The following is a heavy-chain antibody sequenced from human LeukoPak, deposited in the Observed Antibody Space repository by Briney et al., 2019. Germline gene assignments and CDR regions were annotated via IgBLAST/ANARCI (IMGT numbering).Heavy chain of an antibody. Sequence: GGSLRLSCAASGFTFSSYWMHWVRQAPGKGLEWVANIKQDGSEKYYVDSVKGRFTISRDNAKNSLYLQMNSLRAEDTAVYYCARDWGRRADSSGLSGNYMDVWGKGTTVTVSS. V-gene: IGHV3-7*01. CDR1: GFTFSSYW. CDR2: IKQDGSEK. D-gene: IGHD3-22*01. J-gene: IGHJ6*03. CDR3: ARDWGRRADSSGLSGNYMDV.